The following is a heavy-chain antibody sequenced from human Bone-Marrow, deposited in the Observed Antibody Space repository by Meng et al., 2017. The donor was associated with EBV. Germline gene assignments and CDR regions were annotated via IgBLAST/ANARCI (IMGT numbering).Heavy chain of an antibody. CDR3: ARGLDTAMVD. J-gene: IGHJ4*02. D-gene: IGHD5-18*01. CDR1: GGSFSGYY. CDR2: INHSGST. Sequence: VQPQQWGRGRLKPSETLSLPCSVYGGSFSGYYLSWIRQPPGKGLEWIGEINHSGSTNYNPSLKSRVTISVDTSKNQFSLKLSSVTAADTAVYYCARGLDTAMVDWGQGTLVTVSS. V-gene: IGHV4-34*01.